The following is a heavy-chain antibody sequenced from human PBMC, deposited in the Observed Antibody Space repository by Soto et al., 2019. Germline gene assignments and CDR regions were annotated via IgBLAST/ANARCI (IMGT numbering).Heavy chain of an antibody. V-gene: IGHV3-23*01. D-gene: IGHD5-18*01. Sequence: GGSLRLSCAASGFTFSSYAMSWVRQAPGKGLEWVSGISRSADGTDYADSVKGRFTISRDNSKNTLYLQMNSLRAEDTAVYYYAKDFGYNYGHDAFAIWGQGTTVTVSS. CDR2: ISRSADGT. J-gene: IGHJ3*02. CDR3: AKDFGYNYGHDAFAI. CDR1: GFTFSSYA.